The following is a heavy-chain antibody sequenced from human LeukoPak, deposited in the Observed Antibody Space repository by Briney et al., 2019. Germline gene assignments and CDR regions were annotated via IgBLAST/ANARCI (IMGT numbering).Heavy chain of an antibody. V-gene: IGHV4-34*01. CDR3: ARPNSSGWPRRGYYFDY. J-gene: IGHJ4*02. CDR2: INHSGST. D-gene: IGHD6-19*01. Sequence: SETLSLTCAVYGGSFSGYYWSWIRQPPGKGLEWIGEINHSGSTNYNPSLKSRVTISVDTSKSQFSLKLSSVTAADTAVYYCARPNSSGWPRRGYYFDYWGQGTLVTVSS. CDR1: GGSFSGYY.